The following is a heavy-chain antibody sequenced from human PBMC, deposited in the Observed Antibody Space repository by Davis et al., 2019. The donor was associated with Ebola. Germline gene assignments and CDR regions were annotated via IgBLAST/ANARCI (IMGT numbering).Heavy chain of an antibody. CDR1: GFTFSSYA. CDR2: ISSSSSYI. Sequence: PGGSLRLSCAASGFTFSSYAMNWVRQAPGKGLEWVSSISSSSSYIYYADSVKGRFTISRDNAKNSLYLQMNSLRAEDTAVYYCATQSTVTSDYWGQGTLVTVSS. V-gene: IGHV3-21*01. D-gene: IGHD4-17*01. J-gene: IGHJ4*02. CDR3: ATQSTVTSDY.